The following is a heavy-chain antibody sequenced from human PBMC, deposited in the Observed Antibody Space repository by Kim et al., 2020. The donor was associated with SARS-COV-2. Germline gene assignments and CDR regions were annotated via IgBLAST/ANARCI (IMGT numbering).Heavy chain of an antibody. Sequence: SETLSLTCTVSGISISRGGYYWSWIRHHPGTGLEWIGFPSYSGTTYYNPSLKGRISISVDTSKNQFSLRLTSVTAADSAVYYCASLYPLQPGYSCSGDSCEGYFDFWGQGILVIVSS. D-gene: IGHD2-15*01. CDR1: GISISRGGYY. CDR2: PSYSGTT. J-gene: IGHJ4*02. CDR3: ASLYPLQPGYSCSGDSCEGYFDF. V-gene: IGHV4-31*03.